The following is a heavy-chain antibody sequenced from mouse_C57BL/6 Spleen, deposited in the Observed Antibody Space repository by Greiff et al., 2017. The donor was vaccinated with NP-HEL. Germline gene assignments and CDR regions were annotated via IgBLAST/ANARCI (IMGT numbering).Heavy chain of an antibody. CDR3: ARYDYGSSYAMDY. Sequence: EVKLVESVAELVRPGASVKLSCTASGFNIKNTYMHWVKQRPEQGLEWIGRIDPANGNTKYAPKFQGKATITADTSSNTAYLQLSSLTSEDTAIYYCARYDYGSSYAMDYWGQGTSVTVSS. V-gene: IGHV14-3*01. CDR2: IDPANGNT. J-gene: IGHJ4*01. CDR1: GFNIKNTY. D-gene: IGHD1-1*01.